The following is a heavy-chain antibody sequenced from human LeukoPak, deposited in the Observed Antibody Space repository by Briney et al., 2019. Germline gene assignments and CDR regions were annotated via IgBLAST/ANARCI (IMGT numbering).Heavy chain of an antibody. CDR1: GGTFSKYA. Sequence: ASVKVSCKASGGTFSKYALSWVRQAPGQGLEWMGAIIPFLDTSNYPPKFQDRVTITTDESTSTAYMDLSSLRSDDTAVYYCAGAQAGNYDWPLDLWGQGTLVTVSS. CDR2: IIPFLDTS. D-gene: IGHD5-12*01. CDR3: AGAQAGNYDWPLDL. J-gene: IGHJ5*02. V-gene: IGHV1-69*05.